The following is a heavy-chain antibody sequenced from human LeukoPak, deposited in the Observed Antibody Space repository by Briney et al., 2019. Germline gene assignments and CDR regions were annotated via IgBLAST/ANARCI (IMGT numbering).Heavy chain of an antibody. CDR1: VYTLTELS. J-gene: IGHJ4*02. V-gene: IGHV1-24*01. CDR2: FDPEDGET. Sequence: ASVKVSCKVSVYTLTELSMHWVRQAPGKGLEWMGGFDPEDGETIYAQKFQGRVTMTEDTSTDTAYMELSSLRSEDTAVYYCATGLDYDSSGQRRWIFGYWGQGTLVTVSS. D-gene: IGHD3-22*01. CDR3: ATGLDYDSSGQRRWIFGY.